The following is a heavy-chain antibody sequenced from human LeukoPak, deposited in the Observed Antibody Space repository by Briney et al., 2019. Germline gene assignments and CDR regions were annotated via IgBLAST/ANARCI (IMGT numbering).Heavy chain of an antibody. D-gene: IGHD6-6*01. CDR3: ARMYSSSSGVVDY. CDR2: INPNSGGT. J-gene: IGHJ4*02. CDR1: GYTFTGYY. Sequence: ASVKVSCKASGYTFTGYYMHWVRQAPGQGLEWMGWINPNSGGTNYAQKFQGRVTMTRDTSISTAYKELSRLRSDDTAVYYCARMYSSSSGVVDYWGQGTLVTVSS. V-gene: IGHV1-2*02.